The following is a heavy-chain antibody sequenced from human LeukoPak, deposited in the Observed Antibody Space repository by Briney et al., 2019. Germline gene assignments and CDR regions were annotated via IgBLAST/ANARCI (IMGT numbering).Heavy chain of an antibody. J-gene: IGHJ5*02. V-gene: IGHV3-33*01. CDR2: IWYDGSNK. CDR1: GFTFSSYG. CDR3: ADNGRGSGSFFYNWFDP. Sequence: AGGSLRLSCAASGFTFSSYGMHWVRQAPGKGLEWVAVIWYDGSNKYYADSVKGRFTISRDNSKNTLYLQMNSLRAEDTAVYYCADNGRGSGSFFYNWFDPWGQGTLVTVSS. D-gene: IGHD3-10*01.